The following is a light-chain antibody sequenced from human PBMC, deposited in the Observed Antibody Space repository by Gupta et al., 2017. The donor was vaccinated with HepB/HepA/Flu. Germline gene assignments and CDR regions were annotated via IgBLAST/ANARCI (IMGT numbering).Light chain of an antibody. CDR2: RAS. CDR1: QSVFYNSNNKNY. CDR3: QQYDSAPWT. V-gene: IGKV4-1*01. Sequence: DIVMTQSPDSLAVSLGERATINCKSSQSVFYNSNNKNYLAWYQQKPGQPPKLLIFRASTRESGVPDRISGSGSGTDFTLTISSLQAEDVAVYYCQQYDSAPWTFGQGTKVEIK. J-gene: IGKJ1*01.